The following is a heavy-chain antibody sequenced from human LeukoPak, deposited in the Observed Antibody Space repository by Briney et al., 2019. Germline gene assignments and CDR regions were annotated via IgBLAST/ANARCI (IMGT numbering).Heavy chain of an antibody. D-gene: IGHD5-12*01. CDR2: IYSGGST. Sequence: GGSLRLSCAASGFTVSSNYMSWVRQAPGKGLEWVSVIYSGGSTYYADSVKGRFTISRDNSKNTLYLQMNSLRAEDTAVYYCASNRGYDLDYYYMDVWGKGTTVTVSS. CDR1: GFTVSSNY. CDR3: ASNRGYDLDYYYMDV. V-gene: IGHV3-53*01. J-gene: IGHJ6*03.